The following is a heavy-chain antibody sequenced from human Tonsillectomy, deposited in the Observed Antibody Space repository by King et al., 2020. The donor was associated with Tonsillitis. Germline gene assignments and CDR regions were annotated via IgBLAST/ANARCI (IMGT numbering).Heavy chain of an antibody. V-gene: IGHV3-23*04. J-gene: IGHJ3*02. CDR1: GFTFSSYA. D-gene: IGHD2-15*01. CDR2: ISGPGGST. CDR3: AKEPAASPGDSFDI. Sequence: VQLVESGGGLVQPGGSLRLSCAASGFTFSSYAMSWVRPAPGKGLEWVSAISGPGGSTYYADSGKGRFIISRDNSKNTFCLQMNSLRAEDTAVYYCAKEPAASPGDSFDIWGQGTMVTVSS.